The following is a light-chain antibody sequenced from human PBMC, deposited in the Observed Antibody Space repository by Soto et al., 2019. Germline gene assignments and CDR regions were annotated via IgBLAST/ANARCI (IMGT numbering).Light chain of an antibody. V-gene: IGLV1-40*01. Sequence: VLTHPPPVSVGPGQRVTISCTGSSSNIVAGYDVHWYQQLPGTAPKLLIYGNSNRPSGVPDRFSGSRSGTSASLAITGLQAEDEADYYCQSYDSSLSRFYVFGTGTKVTVL. CDR3: QSYDSSLSRFYV. J-gene: IGLJ1*01. CDR1: SSNIVAGYD. CDR2: GNS.